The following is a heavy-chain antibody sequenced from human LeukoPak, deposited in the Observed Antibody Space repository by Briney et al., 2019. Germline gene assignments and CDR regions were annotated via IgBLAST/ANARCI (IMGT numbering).Heavy chain of an antibody. V-gene: IGHV3-23*01. CDR2: ISITGGRT. Sequence: GGSLRLSCVASGFVFSNYAMSWVRQAPGKGLEWVSAISITGGRTYYADSVKGRFTISRDNSKNSLYLQMNSLRAEDTAVYYCARDRGYYGVTNGGGYWGQGTLVTVSS. J-gene: IGHJ4*02. CDR1: GFVFSNYA. CDR3: ARDRGYYGVTNGGGY. D-gene: IGHD3-10*01.